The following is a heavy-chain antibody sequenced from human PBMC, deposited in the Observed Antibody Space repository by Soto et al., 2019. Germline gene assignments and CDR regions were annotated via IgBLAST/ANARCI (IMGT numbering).Heavy chain of an antibody. D-gene: IGHD2-15*01. Sequence: QVQLVQSGAEVKKPGASVKVSCKASGYTFTSYGISWVRQAPGQGLEWMGWISAYNGNTNYAQKLQGRVTMTTDTSTSTAYMELRSLRSADSAVYYCARVFRDIVVVVAASPDAFDIWGQGTMVTVSS. CDR2: ISAYNGNT. CDR3: ARVFRDIVVVVAASPDAFDI. CDR1: GYTFTSYG. V-gene: IGHV1-18*01. J-gene: IGHJ3*02.